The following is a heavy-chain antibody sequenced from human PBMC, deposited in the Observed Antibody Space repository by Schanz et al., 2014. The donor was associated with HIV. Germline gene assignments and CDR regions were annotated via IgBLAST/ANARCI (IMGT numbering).Heavy chain of an antibody. Sequence: QVQLVESGGGVVQPGRSLRLSCAASGFTFSTYGMHWVRQGPGKGLEGGAFISYDGSNKYYADSVKGRFTISRDNSKNTLFLQMNSLRGEDTAVYYCATLQGSSGWYDNDYYGMDVWGQGTAVTVSS. CDR2: ISYDGSNK. V-gene: IGHV3-30*03. CDR1: GFTFSTYG. J-gene: IGHJ6*02. CDR3: ATLQGSSGWYDNDYYGMDV. D-gene: IGHD6-19*01.